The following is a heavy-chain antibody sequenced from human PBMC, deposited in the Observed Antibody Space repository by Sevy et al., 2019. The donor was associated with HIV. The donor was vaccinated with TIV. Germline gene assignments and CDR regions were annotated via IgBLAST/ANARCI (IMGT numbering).Heavy chain of an antibody. J-gene: IGHJ6*02. CDR3: AEVSPSYYYGVGA. CDR1: GDSVSSGY. Sequence: SETLSLTCAVSGDSVSSGYWSWIRQPPGKGLEWIGYFYYSGRTNYNPSLKIRVTISVDTSKNQFSLKLTSVTAADTAVYYCAEVSPSYYYGVGAWGQGTTVTVSS. V-gene: IGHV4-59*02. CDR2: FYYSGRT.